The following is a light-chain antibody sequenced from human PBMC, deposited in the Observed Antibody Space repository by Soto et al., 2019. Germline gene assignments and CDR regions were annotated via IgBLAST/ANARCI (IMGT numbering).Light chain of an antibody. J-gene: IGKJ1*01. CDR1: QSVSSN. CDR3: QQYGGSPRT. CDR2: GAS. V-gene: IGKV3-20*01. Sequence: EIVMTQSPATLSVSPGERATLSCRASQSVSSNLAWYQQKPGQAPRLLIYGASNRATGIPDRFSGSGSGTDFTLTISRLEPEDFAVYYCQQYGGSPRTFGQGTKVDIK.